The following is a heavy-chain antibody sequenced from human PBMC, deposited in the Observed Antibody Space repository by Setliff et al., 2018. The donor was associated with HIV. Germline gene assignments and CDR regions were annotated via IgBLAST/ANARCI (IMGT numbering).Heavy chain of an antibody. V-gene: IGHV3-74*01. CDR3: AKTLPTLYPPHDYYFAMDV. D-gene: IGHD2-15*01. J-gene: IGHJ6*02. Sequence: PGGSLRLSCAASGFTFNSYWMHWVRQAPGKGLVWVSCINSDASSTTYADSVKGRFTISRDNAKNTLFLQMNSLRAEDTAVYYCAKTLPTLYPPHDYYFAMDVWGQGTTVTVSS. CDR2: INSDASST. CDR1: GFTFNSYW.